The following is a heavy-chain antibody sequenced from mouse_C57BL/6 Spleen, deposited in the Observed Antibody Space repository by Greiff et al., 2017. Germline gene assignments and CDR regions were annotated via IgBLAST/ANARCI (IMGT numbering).Heavy chain of an antibody. Sequence: DVQLQESVAELVRPGASVKLSCTASGFNIKNTYMHWVKQRPEQGLEWIGRIDPANGNTKYAPKFQGKATITADTSSNTAYLQLSSLTSEDTAIYYCASYYGSSYESYFDYWGQGTTLTVSS. V-gene: IGHV14-3*01. J-gene: IGHJ2*01. CDR1: GFNIKNTY. CDR2: IDPANGNT. D-gene: IGHD1-1*01. CDR3: ASYYGSSYESYFDY.